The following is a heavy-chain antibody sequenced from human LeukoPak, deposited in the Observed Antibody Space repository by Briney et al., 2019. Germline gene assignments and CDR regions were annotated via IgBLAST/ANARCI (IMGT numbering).Heavy chain of an antibody. CDR3: ARDLGVYKYYYGSGSPGFGY. CDR2: ISAYNGNT. D-gene: IGHD3-10*01. J-gene: IGHJ4*02. V-gene: IGHV1-18*01. Sequence: ASVKVSCKASGYTFTSYGISWVRQAPGQGLEWMGWISAYNGNTNYAQKLQGRVTMTTDTSTSTAYMELRSLRSDDTAVYYCARDLGVYKYYYGSGSPGFGYWGQGTLVTVSS. CDR1: GYTFTSYG.